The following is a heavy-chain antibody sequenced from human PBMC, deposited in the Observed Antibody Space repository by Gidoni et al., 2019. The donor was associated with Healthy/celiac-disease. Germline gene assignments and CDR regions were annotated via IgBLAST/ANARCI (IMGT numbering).Heavy chain of an antibody. J-gene: IGHJ6*02. CDR1: GGSFSGYY. V-gene: IGHV4-34*01. CDR3: ARGSERSYYDILTGYPPGGMDV. CDR2: INHSGST. D-gene: IGHD3-9*01. Sequence: QVQLQQWGAGLLKPSETLSLTCAVYGGSFSGYYWSWIRQPPGKGLEWIGEINHSGSTNYTPSLKRRVTISVDTSKNQFSLKLSSVTAADTAVYYCARGSERSYYDILTGYPPGGMDVWGQGTTVTVSS.